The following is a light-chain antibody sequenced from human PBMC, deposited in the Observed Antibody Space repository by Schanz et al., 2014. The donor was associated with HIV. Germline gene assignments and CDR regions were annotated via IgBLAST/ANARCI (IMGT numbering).Light chain of an antibody. V-gene: IGLV1-44*01. CDR1: SSNIGSNT. Sequence: HSVLTQPPSASGTPGQRVTISCSGSSSNIGSNTVNWYQQPPGTAPTLLIYSNNQRPSGVPDRFSGSKSGTSASLAISGLQSEDEADYYCAAWDDSLNGWVFGGGTKLTVL. CDR3: AAWDDSLNGWV. CDR2: SNN. J-gene: IGLJ3*02.